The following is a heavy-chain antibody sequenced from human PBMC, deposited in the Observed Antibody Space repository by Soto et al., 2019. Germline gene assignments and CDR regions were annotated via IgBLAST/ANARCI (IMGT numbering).Heavy chain of an antibody. V-gene: IGHV4-59*08. CDR3: ARVNRRYRYGQGVY. J-gene: IGHJ4*02. Sequence: SETLSLTCTVSGGSISSYYWSWIRQPPGKGLEWIGYIYYSGSTNYNPSLKSRVTISVDTSKNQFSLKLSSVTAADTAVYYCARVNRRYRYGQGVYWGKETLVTVP. CDR1: GGSISSYY. CDR2: IYYSGST. D-gene: IGHD5-18*01.